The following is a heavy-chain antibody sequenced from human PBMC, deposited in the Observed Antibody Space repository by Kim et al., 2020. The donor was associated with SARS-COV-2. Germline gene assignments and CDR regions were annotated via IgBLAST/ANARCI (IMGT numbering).Heavy chain of an antibody. V-gene: IGHV3-33*01. Sequence: GGSLRLSCVVAGFSFSNYAMHWVRQAPGKGLEWVAVIWYDGSNRLNTDAVKGRFIISKDNSKNTVFLQMNSLGVEDSGVYYCARHRSSGGLYYDGVDVWGKGNTDSV. CDR2: IWYDGSNR. D-gene: IGHD3-10*01. CDR1: GFSFSNYA. J-gene: IGHJ6*04. CDR3: ARHRSSGGLYYDGVDV.